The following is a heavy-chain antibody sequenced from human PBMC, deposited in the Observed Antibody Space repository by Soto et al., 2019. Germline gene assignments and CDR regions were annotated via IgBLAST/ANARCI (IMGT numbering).Heavy chain of an antibody. CDR3: ATNYGSGSTHFDY. CDR1: GDTFNFYT. V-gene: IGHV1-69*02. J-gene: IGHJ4*02. D-gene: IGHD3-10*01. Sequence: QVQLVQSGAEVKKPGSPVRVSCKASGDTFNFYTISWVRQVPGQGPEWMGRIIPMLGMSNYAQKFQGRVTIMADKSTSTVYMNLSGLTSEDTAVYYCATNYGSGSTHFDYWGQGTLVTVSS. CDR2: IIPMLGMS.